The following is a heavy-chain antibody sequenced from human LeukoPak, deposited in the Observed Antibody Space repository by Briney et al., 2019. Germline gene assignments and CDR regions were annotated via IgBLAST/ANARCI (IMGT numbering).Heavy chain of an antibody. V-gene: IGHV4-39*01. J-gene: IGHJ6*03. CDR3: ARQTPYSSSWYENYYYYYYMDV. Sequence: SETLSLTCTVSGGSISSGSYYWSWIRQPPGKGLEWIGEINHSGSTNYNPSLKSRVTISVDTSKNQFSLKLSSVTAADTAVYYCARQTPYSSSWYENYYYYYYMDVWGKGTTVTISS. D-gene: IGHD6-13*01. CDR1: GGSISSGSYY. CDR2: INHSGST.